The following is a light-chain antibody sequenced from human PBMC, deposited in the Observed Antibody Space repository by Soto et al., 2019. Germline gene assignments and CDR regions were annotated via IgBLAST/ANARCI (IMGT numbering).Light chain of an antibody. Sequence: DVQMSLSPSSLSASVGDRVTITCRASESISTYLKWYQQKPGKAPRLLIYAASSLQSGVPSRFSGSGSETDFTLTISSLQPEDFASYFCQQSHSAPWTFGQGTKLDI. CDR3: QQSHSAPWT. J-gene: IGKJ1*01. V-gene: IGKV1-39*01. CDR2: AAS. CDR1: ESISTY.